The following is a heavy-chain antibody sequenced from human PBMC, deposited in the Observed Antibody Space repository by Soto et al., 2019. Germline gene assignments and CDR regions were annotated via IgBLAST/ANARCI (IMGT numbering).Heavy chain of an antibody. J-gene: IGHJ1*01. V-gene: IGHV3-23*01. CDR2: ISGSGGST. CDR3: AKVGGFRAEYFQH. Sequence: GGALRINCGAAGFTFSSYAMSGVRHAPGKGLEWGSAISGSGGSTYYADSVKGRLTISRDNSKNTLYLQMNSLRAEDTAAYYCAKVGGFRAEYFQHWGQGTLVTVSS. CDR1: GFTFSSYA. D-gene: IGHD3-16*01.